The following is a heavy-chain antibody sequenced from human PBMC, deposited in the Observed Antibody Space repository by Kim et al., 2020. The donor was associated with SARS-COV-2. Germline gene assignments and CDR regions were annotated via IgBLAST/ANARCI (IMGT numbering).Heavy chain of an antibody. J-gene: IGHJ4*02. D-gene: IGHD3-10*01. Sequence: GGSLRLSCAASGFTFSSYAMSWVRQAPGKGLEWVSAISGSGGSTYYADSVKGRFTISRDNSKNTLYLQMNSLRAEDTAVYYCAKFPPITMVRGVMEADYWGQGNLGTVSS. CDR3: AKFPPITMVRGVMEADY. CDR1: GFTFSSYA. V-gene: IGHV3-23*01. CDR2: ISGSGGST.